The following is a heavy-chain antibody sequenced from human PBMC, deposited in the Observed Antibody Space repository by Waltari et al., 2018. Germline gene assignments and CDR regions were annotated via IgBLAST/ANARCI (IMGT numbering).Heavy chain of an antibody. D-gene: IGHD6-13*01. CDR3: TYRAGDSVSWYVTYFDS. V-gene: IGHV2-5*02. CDR1: GFSLTARGVG. Sequence: QITLKESGPTLVNPTQTLTLTCTFSGFSLTARGVGVGWIRQPPGKALEWLALIYWDDGKHYSPSLRSRLTITKDTSKNQVVLTLTNVDPVDTATYYCTYRAGDSVSWYVTYFDSWGQGTLVTVAS. J-gene: IGHJ4*02. CDR2: IYWDDGK.